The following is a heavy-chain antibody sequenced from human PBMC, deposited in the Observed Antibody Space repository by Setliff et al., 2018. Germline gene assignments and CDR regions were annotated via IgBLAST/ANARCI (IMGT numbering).Heavy chain of an antibody. CDR1: GGSVRSHY. D-gene: IGHD4-17*01. J-gene: IGHJ3*01. CDR3: VRDAGDGYGVDAYAGGGFDF. Sequence: SETLSLTCTVSGGSVRSHYWSWIRHSPGKGLEWIGFIFYSGDTKSNPSLKSRVTMSVDTSKNQFSLQLSSVTAADTAVYYCVRDAGDGYGVDAYAGGGFDFWGQGTMVTVSS. CDR2: IFYSGDT. V-gene: IGHV4-59*02.